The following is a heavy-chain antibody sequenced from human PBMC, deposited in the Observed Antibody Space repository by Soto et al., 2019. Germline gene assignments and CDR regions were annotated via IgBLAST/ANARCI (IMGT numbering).Heavy chain of an antibody. J-gene: IGHJ6*02. CDR1: GYTFTDYY. D-gene: IGHD2-2*01. V-gene: IGHV1-2*02. CDR3: AKDPNIVVVPAATGGMDV. CDR2: INPNSGGT. Sequence: QAQLVQSGAEVKKPGASVKVSCKASGYTFTDYYMHWVRQAPGQGLEWMGWINPNSGGTNYAQKFQGRVTMTRVTSISTAYMELSSLRSDDTALYYCAKDPNIVVVPAATGGMDVWGQGTTVTVSS.